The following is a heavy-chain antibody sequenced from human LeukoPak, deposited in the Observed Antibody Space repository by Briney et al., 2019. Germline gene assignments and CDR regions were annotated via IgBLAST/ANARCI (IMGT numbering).Heavy chain of an antibody. Sequence: SETLSLTCGIYSGSFSGYFWNWIRQPPGKGLEWIGEINHSGSTNHNPSLKSRVTISVDTSRNQFSLKLNSVTAADTAVYYCAKSNGYGLVDIWGQGTMVTVSS. CDR2: INHSGST. D-gene: IGHD3-10*01. CDR3: AKSNGYGLVDI. V-gene: IGHV4-34*01. J-gene: IGHJ3*02. CDR1: SGSFSGYF.